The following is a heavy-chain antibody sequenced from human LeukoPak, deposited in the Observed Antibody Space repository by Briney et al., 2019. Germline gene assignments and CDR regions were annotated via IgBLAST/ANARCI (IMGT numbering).Heavy chain of an antibody. D-gene: IGHD3-22*01. CDR1: GGSFSGYY. V-gene: IGHV4-34*09. J-gene: IGHJ4*02. CDR2: IYYSGST. CDR3: ARYYYDSSGYYYYFDY. Sequence: PSETLSLTCAVYGGSFSGYYWSWIRQPPGKGLEWIGYIYYSGSTYYNPSLKSRVTISVDTSKNQFSLKLSSVTAADTAVYYCARYYYDSSGYYYYFDYWGQGTLVTVSS.